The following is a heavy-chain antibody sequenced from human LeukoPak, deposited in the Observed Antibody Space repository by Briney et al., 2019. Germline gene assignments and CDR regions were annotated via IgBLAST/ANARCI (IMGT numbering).Heavy chain of an antibody. J-gene: IGHJ4*02. CDR2: IYHSGST. CDR3: ARVAVAGSPFDY. Sequence: SGTLSLTCAVFGGSISSSNWWRWVRQPPGKGLEWVGEIYHSGSTNYNPSLKSRVTISVDKSKTQFSLKLSSVTAADTAVYYCARVAVAGSPFDYWGQGTLVTVSS. CDR1: GGSISSSNW. V-gene: IGHV4-4*02. D-gene: IGHD6-19*01.